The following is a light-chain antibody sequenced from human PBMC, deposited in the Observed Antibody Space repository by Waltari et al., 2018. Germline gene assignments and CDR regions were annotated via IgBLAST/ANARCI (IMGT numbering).Light chain of an antibody. V-gene: IGKV3-11*01. CDR2: DAS. J-gene: IGKJ4*01. CDR3: QQRRDWPLS. CDR1: QSINSY. Sequence: EIVLTQSPATLSLSPGERATLSCRASQSINSYLAWYQQKPGQAPGLLIYDASNRATGIPARFSGSGSGTDFTLTISSLEPEDFAVYYCQQRRDWPLSFGGGTKVEIK.